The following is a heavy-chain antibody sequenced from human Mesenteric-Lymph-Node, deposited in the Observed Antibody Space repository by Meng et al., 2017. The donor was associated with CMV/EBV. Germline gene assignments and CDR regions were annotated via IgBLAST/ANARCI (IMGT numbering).Heavy chain of an antibody. CDR1: GFTFADYA. Sequence: GGSLRLSCAASGFTFADYAMHWVRQAPGKGLEWVSGISWNGGSIGYADSVKGRFTISRDNAKNSLYLQMNSLRAEDTAFYYCAKDEYVLGGITGTAVDYWGQGTLVTVSS. J-gene: IGHJ4*02. V-gene: IGHV3-9*01. D-gene: IGHD1-7*01. CDR3: AKDEYVLGGITGTAVDY. CDR2: ISWNGGSI.